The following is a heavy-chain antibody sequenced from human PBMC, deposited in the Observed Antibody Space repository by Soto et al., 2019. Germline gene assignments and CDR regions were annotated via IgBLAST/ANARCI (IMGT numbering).Heavy chain of an antibody. CDR1: GFTFSSYT. CDR3: ARDSVRDYLYYYYGMDV. D-gene: IGHD4-17*01. V-gene: IGHV3-21*01. CDR2: IGTSSSYI. J-gene: IGHJ6*02. Sequence: GGSLRLSCAASGFTFSSYTMNWVRQAPGRGLEWVSSIGTSSSYIYYADSVRGRFTISRDNAKNSLFLQMNSLRADDTAVYYCARDSVRDYLYYYYGMDVWGQGTTVTVSS.